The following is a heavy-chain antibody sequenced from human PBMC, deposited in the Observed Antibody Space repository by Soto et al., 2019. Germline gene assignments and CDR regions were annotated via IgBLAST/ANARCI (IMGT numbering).Heavy chain of an antibody. J-gene: IGHJ4*02. CDR2: ISAYNGNT. CDR3: ARDTSYDILTGYYY. Sequence: ASVKVSCKASGYTFTSYGISWVRQAPGQGLEWMGWISAYNGNTNYAQKLQGRVTMTTDTSTSTAYMELRSLRSDDTAVYYCARDTSYDILTGYYYWGQGTLVTVSS. V-gene: IGHV1-18*01. D-gene: IGHD3-9*01. CDR1: GYTFTSYG.